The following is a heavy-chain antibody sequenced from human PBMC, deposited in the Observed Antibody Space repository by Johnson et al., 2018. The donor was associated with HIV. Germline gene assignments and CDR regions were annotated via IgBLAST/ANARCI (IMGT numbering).Heavy chain of an antibody. CDR3: ASGAYSSSLTFDI. Sequence: VQLVESGGGLVQPGGSLRLSCAASGFTFSSSWMHWVCQAPEKGLEWVADIKCDGSEKYYVDSVKGRFIISRDNSKNTLYLQMNSLRVEDTAVYYCASGAYSSSLTFDIWGQGTMVTVSS. V-gene: IGHV3-52*01. CDR2: IKCDGSEK. CDR1: GFTFSSSW. J-gene: IGHJ3*02. D-gene: IGHD6-6*01.